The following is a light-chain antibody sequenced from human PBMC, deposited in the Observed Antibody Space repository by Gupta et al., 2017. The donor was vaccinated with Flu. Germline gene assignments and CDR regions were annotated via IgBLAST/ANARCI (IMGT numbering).Light chain of an antibody. CDR3: QSYDSSLSGWV. V-gene: IGLV1-40*01. J-gene: IGLJ3*02. CDR2: GNS. CDR1: SSNTGAGYD. Sequence: QSVLTQPPSVSGAPGQRVTISCTGSSSNTGAGYDVHWYQQLPGTAPKLLLYGNSNRPSGVPDRFSGSKSGTSASLAITGLQAEDEADYYCQSYDSSLSGWVFGGGTKLTVL.